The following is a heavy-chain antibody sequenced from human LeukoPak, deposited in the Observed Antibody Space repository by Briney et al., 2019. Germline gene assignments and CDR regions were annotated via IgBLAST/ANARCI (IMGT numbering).Heavy chain of an antibody. Sequence: ASVKVSCKASGYTFTSYYMHWVRQAPGQGLEWMGIINPSGGSTSYAQKFQGRVTMTRDMSTSTVYMELSSLRSEDTAVYYCASPPFYCGGDRSYMDVWGKGTTVTVSS. V-gene: IGHV1-46*01. CDR3: ASPPFYCGGDRSYMDV. CDR1: GYTFTSYY. D-gene: IGHD2-21*02. J-gene: IGHJ6*03. CDR2: INPSGGST.